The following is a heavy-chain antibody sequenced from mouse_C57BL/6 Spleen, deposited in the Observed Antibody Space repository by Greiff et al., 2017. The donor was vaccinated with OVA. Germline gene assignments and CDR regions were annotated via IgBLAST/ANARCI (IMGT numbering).Heavy chain of an antibody. CDR2: ISSGGSYT. V-gene: IGHV5-6*01. CDR3: ARDSSYDY. D-gene: IGHD1-1*01. CDR1: GFTFSSYG. Sequence: EVQGVESGGDLVKPGGSLKLSCAASGFTFSSYGMSWVRQTPDKRLEWVATISSGGSYTYYPDSVKGRFTISRDNAKNTLYLQMSSLKSEDTAMYYCARDSSYDYWGQGTTLTVSS. J-gene: IGHJ2*01.